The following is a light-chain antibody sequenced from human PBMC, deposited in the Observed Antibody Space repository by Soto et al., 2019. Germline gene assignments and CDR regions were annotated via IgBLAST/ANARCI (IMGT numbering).Light chain of an antibody. Sequence: EIVLTQSPATLSLSLGERATLSCRASQSVGSYLAWYQQKPGQAPRLLIYDASNGGTGLPARFSGSGSGTDFTLTISSLEPEDSAVYFCQQRSNWLTFGGGTKVEIK. J-gene: IGKJ4*01. CDR3: QQRSNWLT. CDR1: QSVGSY. CDR2: DAS. V-gene: IGKV3-11*01.